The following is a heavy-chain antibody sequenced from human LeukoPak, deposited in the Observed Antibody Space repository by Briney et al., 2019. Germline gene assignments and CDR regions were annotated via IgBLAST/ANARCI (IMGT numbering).Heavy chain of an antibody. CDR1: GFTFSSYS. CDR2: ISSSSSTI. D-gene: IGHD3-22*01. Sequence: GGSLRLSCAASGFTFSSYSMNWVRQAPGKGLEWVSYISSSSSTIYYADSVKGRFTISRDNAKNSLYLQMNSLRAEDTAVYYCARAYSLGYCYDSSETFDYWGQGTLVTVSS. CDR3: ARAYSLGYCYDSSETFDY. V-gene: IGHV3-48*01. J-gene: IGHJ4*02.